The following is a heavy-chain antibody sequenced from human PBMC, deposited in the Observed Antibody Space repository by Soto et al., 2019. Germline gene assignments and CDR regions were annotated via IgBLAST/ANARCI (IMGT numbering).Heavy chain of an antibody. D-gene: IGHD6-19*01. J-gene: IGHJ4*02. CDR3: GLGGWYVDY. Sequence: QVQLQESGPGLVKPSETLSLTCTVSGGSISSYYWSWIRQPPGKGLEWIGYIYYSGSTNYNPSLKSRVTISVDTSKNQFSLKLSSVTAADPAVYYCGLGGWYVDYWGQGTLVTVSS. V-gene: IGHV4-59*08. CDR2: IYYSGST. CDR1: GGSISSYY.